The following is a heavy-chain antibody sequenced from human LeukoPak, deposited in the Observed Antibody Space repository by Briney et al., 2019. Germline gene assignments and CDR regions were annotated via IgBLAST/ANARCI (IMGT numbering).Heavy chain of an antibody. CDR3: ASGRDIEVAGPGGYFDH. D-gene: IGHD6-19*01. CDR1: GFTFNDYH. J-gene: IGHJ4*02. CDR2: ISPGGGDI. Sequence: GGSLRLSCAASGFTFNDYHMNWIRQAPGKGLEWISYISPGGGDIYFADSVKGRFTLSRDNAKNSLYLQVSSLAAEDTAVYYCASGRDIEVAGPGGYFDHWGQGTLVTVSS. V-gene: IGHV3-11*01.